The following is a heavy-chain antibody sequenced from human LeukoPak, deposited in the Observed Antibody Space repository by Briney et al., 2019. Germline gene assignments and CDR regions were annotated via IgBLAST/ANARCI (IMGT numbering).Heavy chain of an antibody. Sequence: SVKVSCKASGGTFSSYAISWVRQAPGQGLEWMGRIIPILRIANYAQKFQGRVAITADKSTSTAYMELSSLRSEDTAVYYCARVRAVGYCSGGSCYAEFDPWGQGTLVTVSS. D-gene: IGHD2-15*01. CDR3: ARVRAVGYCSGGSCYAEFDP. V-gene: IGHV1-69*04. J-gene: IGHJ5*02. CDR1: GGTFSSYA. CDR2: IIPILRIA.